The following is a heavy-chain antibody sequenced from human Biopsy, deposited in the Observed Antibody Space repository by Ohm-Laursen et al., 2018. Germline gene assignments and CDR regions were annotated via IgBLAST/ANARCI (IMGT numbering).Heavy chain of an antibody. CDR2: NSTNSGGT. V-gene: IGHV1-2*02. Sequence: ASVKVSCKGSGYAVNDYFLHWLRQAPGQGAGWMGWNSTNSGGTNYAQKFQGRVPMTTDTSTSTVYLELRRLISDDTAVYYCARDIMNRIAGLVARSDVFDVWGQGTLVTVSS. J-gene: IGHJ3*01. CDR3: ARDIMNRIAGLVARSDVFDV. CDR1: GYAVNDYF. D-gene: IGHD3-16*01.